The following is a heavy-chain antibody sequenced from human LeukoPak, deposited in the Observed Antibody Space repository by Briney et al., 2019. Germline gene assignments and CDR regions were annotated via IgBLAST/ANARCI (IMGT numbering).Heavy chain of an antibody. J-gene: IGHJ3*02. V-gene: IGHV2-5*01. CDR1: GFSLSTSGVG. D-gene: IGHD3-10*01. Sequence: SGPTLVNPTQTLTLTCTFSGFSLSTSGVGVGWIRQPPGKALEWLALIYWNDDKRYSPSLKSRLTITKDTSKNQVVLTMTNMDPVDTATYYCAHTLNNLVLLWFGDLPGAFDIWGQGTMVTVSS. CDR2: IYWNDDK. CDR3: AHTLNNLVLLWFGDLPGAFDI.